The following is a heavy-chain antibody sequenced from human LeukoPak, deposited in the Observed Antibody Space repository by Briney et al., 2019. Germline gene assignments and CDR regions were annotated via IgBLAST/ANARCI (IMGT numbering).Heavy chain of an antibody. V-gene: IGHV4-34*01. Sequence: PSETLSLTCAVYGGSFSGYYWSWIRQPPGKGLEWIGEINHRGSINYNPSLKSRLTISVDTSKNQFSLKLSSVTAADTAVYYCARGVMCSGGSCYLPLDYWGQGTLVTVSS. CDR3: ARGVMCSGGSCYLPLDY. CDR2: INHRGSI. CDR1: GGSFSGYY. D-gene: IGHD2-15*01. J-gene: IGHJ4*02.